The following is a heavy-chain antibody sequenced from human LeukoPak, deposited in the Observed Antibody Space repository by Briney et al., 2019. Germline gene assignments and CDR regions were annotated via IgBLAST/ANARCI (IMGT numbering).Heavy chain of an antibody. CDR1: GDSISRSF. Sequence: SETLSLTCTVPGDSISRSFWSWIRQPPGKGLEWIGYIYYSGSTDYNPSLKSRVTMSVDTSKNQFSLRLSSVTAEDTAVYYCARGRSSDCRGCACWHYWGQGTLVTVSS. CDR3: ARGRSSDCRGCACWHY. J-gene: IGHJ4*02. D-gene: IGHD2-15*01. V-gene: IGHV4-59*01. CDR2: IYYSGST.